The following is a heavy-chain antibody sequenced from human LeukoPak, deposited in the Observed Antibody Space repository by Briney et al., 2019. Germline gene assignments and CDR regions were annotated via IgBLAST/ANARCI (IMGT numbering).Heavy chain of an antibody. D-gene: IGHD3-16*02. CDR1: GGTFSSYA. CDR3: ARGRDDYVWESYRPNWFDP. Sequence: GASVKVSCKASGGTFSSYAISWVRQAPGQGLEWMGGIIPIFGTANYAQKFQGRVTITADESTSTAYMELSSLRSEDTAVYYCARGRDDYVWESYRPNWFDPWGQGTLVTVSS. V-gene: IGHV1-69*01. J-gene: IGHJ5*02. CDR2: IIPIFGTA.